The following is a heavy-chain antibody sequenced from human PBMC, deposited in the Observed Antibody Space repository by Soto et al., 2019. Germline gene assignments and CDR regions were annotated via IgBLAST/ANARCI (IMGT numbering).Heavy chain of an antibody. V-gene: IGHV3-30-3*01. CDR1: GFTFSHYN. CDR3: ARDYGDYAGTGY. Sequence: GGSLRLSCTASGFTFSHYNMYWVRQPPGKGLEWVAAISYDGDSEYYADSVKGRFTISRDNSKTTLYLHMSSLRAEDTAVYYCARDYGDYAGTGYWGQGTLVTVSS. D-gene: IGHD4-17*01. CDR2: ISYDGDSE. J-gene: IGHJ4*02.